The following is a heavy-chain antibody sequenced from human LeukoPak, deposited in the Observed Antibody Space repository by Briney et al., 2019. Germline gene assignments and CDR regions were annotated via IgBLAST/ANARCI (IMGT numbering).Heavy chain of an antibody. CDR1: GFTFSSYA. D-gene: IGHD6-6*01. V-gene: IGHV3-64*01. CDR3: ARGGSIAARPIDY. Sequence: GGSLRLSCAASGFTFSSYAMHWVRQAPGKGLEYVPAISSNGGSTYYANSVKGRFTISRDNSKNTLFLQMGSLRAEDMAVYYCARGGSIAARPIDYWGQGTLVTVSS. J-gene: IGHJ4*02. CDR2: ISSNGGST.